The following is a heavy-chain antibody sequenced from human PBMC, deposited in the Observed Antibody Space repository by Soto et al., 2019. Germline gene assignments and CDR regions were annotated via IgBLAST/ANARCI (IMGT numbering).Heavy chain of an antibody. J-gene: IGHJ6*02. V-gene: IGHV1-69*01. CDR2: TCPTFGIT. Sequence: QVQVVQSGAEVKKPGSAVTVSCQTSGGTFNTYGISWVRQAPGQGFEWMGGTCPTFGITDYSQNFQDRVTITADESTRTSYKELRNLGSEETGVYYCATGPPGKTLGGGGAPEYIYNMNVWGHGTAVTVSS. CDR1: GGTFNTYG. D-gene: IGHD3-16*01. CDR3: ATGPPGKTLGGGGAPEYIYNMNV.